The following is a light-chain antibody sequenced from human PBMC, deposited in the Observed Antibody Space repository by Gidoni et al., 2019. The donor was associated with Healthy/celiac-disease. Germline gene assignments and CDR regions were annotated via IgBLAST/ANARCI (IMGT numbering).Light chain of an antibody. V-gene: IGKV3-20*01. J-gene: IGKJ1*01. CDR1: QSVSSSY. CDR3: QQYGSSLLT. CDR2: GAS. Sequence: DIVLTQSPGTLSLSPGERATLSCRASQSVSSSYLAWYQQQPGQAPRLLIYGASSRATGIPDRFSGSGSGTDFTLTISRLEPEDFAVYYCQQYGSSLLTFGQGTKVEIK.